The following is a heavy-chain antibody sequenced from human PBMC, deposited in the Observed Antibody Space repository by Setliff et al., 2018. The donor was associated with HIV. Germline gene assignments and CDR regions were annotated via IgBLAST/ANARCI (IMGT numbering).Heavy chain of an antibody. J-gene: IGHJ1*01. CDR1: GNTFSSYG. CDR2: TTPLLGTT. V-gene: IGHV1-69*05. D-gene: IGHD5-18*01. CDR3: ARGWSEDTSMVQVEYFEH. Sequence: ASVKVSCKASGNTFSSYGITWVRQAPGQGLEWMGGTTPLLGTTNYAQKFQGRVTITTDEPTNTVYMELSGLRSEDTAVYYCARGWSEDTSMVQVEYFEHWGQGTLVTVSS.